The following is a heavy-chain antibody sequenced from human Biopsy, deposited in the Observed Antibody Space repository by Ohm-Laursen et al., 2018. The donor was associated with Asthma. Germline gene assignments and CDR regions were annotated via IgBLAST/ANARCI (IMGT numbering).Heavy chain of an antibody. CDR3: ARTFHFWSPYHAEHYQL. V-gene: IGHV3-7*01. D-gene: IGHD3-3*02. CDR1: GFTFSDYW. J-gene: IGHJ1*01. Sequence: FPRLSCAASGFTFSDYWTSWVCQVPGKGLEWVANIKHDGSEKNHVDSLKGRFTISRDNAKNSLYLQMNSLRAEDTAVYYCARTFHFWSPYHAEHYQLWGQGTLVTVSS. CDR2: IKHDGSEK.